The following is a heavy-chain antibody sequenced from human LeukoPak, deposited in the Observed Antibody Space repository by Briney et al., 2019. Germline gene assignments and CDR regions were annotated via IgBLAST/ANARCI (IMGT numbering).Heavy chain of an antibody. CDR2: MNPNSGNT. J-gene: IGHJ4*02. Sequence: ASVKVSCKASGYTFTSYYIHWVRQAPGQGLEWMGWMNPNSGNTGYAQKFHGRVTITRNTSISTAYMELSSLRSEDTAVYYCARVGRGYFDYWGQGTLVTVSS. CDR3: ARVGRGYFDY. V-gene: IGHV1-8*01. CDR1: GYTFTSYY. D-gene: IGHD3-10*01.